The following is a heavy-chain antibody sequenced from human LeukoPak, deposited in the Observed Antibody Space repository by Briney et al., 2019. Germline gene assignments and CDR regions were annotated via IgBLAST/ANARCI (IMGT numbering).Heavy chain of an antibody. V-gene: IGHV1-24*01. J-gene: IGHJ2*01. CDR2: FDPEDGET. CDR3: TTWSRPGGYFRGWYLDL. CDR1: GYIFTSYY. Sequence: ASVKVSCKASGYIFTSYYMHWVRQAPGKGLEWMGGFDPEDGETIYAQKFQGRVTMTEDTSTDTAYMELSSLKSEDTAVYYCTTWSRPGGYFRGWYLDLWGRGTLVTVSS. D-gene: IGHD3-22*01.